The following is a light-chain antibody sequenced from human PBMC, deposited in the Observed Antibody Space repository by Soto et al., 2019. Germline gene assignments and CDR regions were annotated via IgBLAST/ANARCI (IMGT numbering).Light chain of an antibody. Sequence: QSALTQPASVSGSPGQSITISCTGTSSDIGGYNYVSWYQQHPGKAPKLMLYEVSNPPSGVSNRFSGFKSGNTASLTITGLHAEDEDDYYCNSYTSSSAPHVFGTGTKLTVL. CDR2: EVS. CDR3: NSYTSSSAPHV. CDR1: SSDIGGYNY. V-gene: IGLV2-14*01. J-gene: IGLJ1*01.